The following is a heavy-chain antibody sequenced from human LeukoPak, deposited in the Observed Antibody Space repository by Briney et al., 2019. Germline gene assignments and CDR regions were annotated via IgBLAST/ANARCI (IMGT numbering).Heavy chain of an antibody. CDR1: GYTLTELS. Sequence: ASVKVSCKVSGYTLTELSMHWVRQAPGKGLEWMGGFDPEDGETIYAQKFQGRVTMTEDTSTDTAYMELSGLRSEDTAVYYCARARGVVVPAAKARRGNWFDPWGQGTLVTVSS. D-gene: IGHD2-2*01. CDR3: ARARGVVVPAAKARRGNWFDP. CDR2: FDPEDGET. J-gene: IGHJ5*02. V-gene: IGHV1-24*01.